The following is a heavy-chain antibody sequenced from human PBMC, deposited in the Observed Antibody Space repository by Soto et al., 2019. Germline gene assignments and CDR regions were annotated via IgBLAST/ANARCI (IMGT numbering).Heavy chain of an antibody. CDR1: GYTFTGYY. V-gene: IGHV1-2*02. D-gene: IGHD2-21*01. CDR2: INPNSGGT. J-gene: IGHJ4*02. CDR3: ARASFAYFDS. Sequence: ASVKLSCKASGYTFTGYYMHWVRQAPGQGLEWMGWINPNSGGTNYSQKFQGRVTMTRDTSISTVYMELSRPRSDDTAVYYCARASFAYFDSWGQGTLVTVSS.